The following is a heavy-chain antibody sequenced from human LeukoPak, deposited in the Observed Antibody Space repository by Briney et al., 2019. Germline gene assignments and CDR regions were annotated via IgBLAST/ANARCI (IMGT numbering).Heavy chain of an antibody. Sequence: GSLRLSCAASGFTFSSYGMNWVRQAPGKGLEWVAAIWYDGSNKYYADSVKGRFTISRDNSKNTLYLQMNSLRAEDTAVYYCARGSDTRGKADALDIWGQGTTVTVSS. V-gene: IGHV3-33*01. D-gene: IGHD3-22*01. J-gene: IGHJ3*02. CDR1: GFTFSSYG. CDR2: IWYDGSNK. CDR3: ARGSDTRGKADALDI.